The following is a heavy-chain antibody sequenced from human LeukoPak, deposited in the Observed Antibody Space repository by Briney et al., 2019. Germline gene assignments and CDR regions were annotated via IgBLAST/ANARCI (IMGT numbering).Heavy chain of an antibody. CDR1: GGSFSGYY. CDR3: ASDYYDNSGYYSFDY. D-gene: IGHD3-22*01. CDR2: INHSGST. J-gene: IGHJ4*02. Sequence: SETLSLTCAVYGGSFSGYYWSWIRQPPGKGLEWIGEINHSGSTNYNPSLKSRVTISVDTSKNQFSLKLSSVTAADTAVYYCASDYYDNSGYYSFDYWGQGTLVTVSS. V-gene: IGHV4-34*01.